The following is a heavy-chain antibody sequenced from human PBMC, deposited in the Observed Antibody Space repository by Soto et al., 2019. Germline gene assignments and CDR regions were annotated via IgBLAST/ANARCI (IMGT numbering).Heavy chain of an antibody. CDR1: GYTFTTYG. CDR2: ISAYNCNT. D-gene: IGHD3-22*01. J-gene: IGHJ3*02. V-gene: IGHV1-18*01. CDR3: ARVGLVVITSGAFDI. Sequence: ASVKVSFKASGYTFTTYGISCLRQAPGQGLEWMGWISAYNCNTNYAQKLQGRVTMTTDTSTSTAYMELRSLRSDDTAVYYCARVGLVVITSGAFDIWGQGTMVTVSS.